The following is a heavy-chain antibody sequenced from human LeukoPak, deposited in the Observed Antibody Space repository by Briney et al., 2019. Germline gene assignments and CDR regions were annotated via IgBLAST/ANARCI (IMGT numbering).Heavy chain of an antibody. Sequence: SETLSLTCAVYGGSFSGYYWSWIRQPPGKGLEWIGEINHSGSTNYNPSLKSRVTISVDTSENQFSLKLSSVTAADTAVYYCARLRRAPNYGGNFFDYWGQGTLVTVSS. CDR2: INHSGST. D-gene: IGHD4-23*01. CDR3: ARLRRAPNYGGNFFDY. CDR1: GGSFSGYY. V-gene: IGHV4-34*01. J-gene: IGHJ4*02.